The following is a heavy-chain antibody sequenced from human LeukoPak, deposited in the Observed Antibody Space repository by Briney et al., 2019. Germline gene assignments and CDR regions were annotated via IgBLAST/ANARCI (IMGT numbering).Heavy chain of an antibody. D-gene: IGHD4-17*01. CDR3: ARAKRHDYGDLLGAFDI. Sequence: ASVKVSCKASGYTFTSYDFNWLRQATGQGPEWMGWMNPNSGATGYAQKFQGRITMTRSASINTAYMELTDLRSEDTAVYYCARAKRHDYGDLLGAFDIWGQGTMVTVSS. V-gene: IGHV1-8*01. J-gene: IGHJ3*02. CDR1: GYTFTSYD. CDR2: MNPNSGAT.